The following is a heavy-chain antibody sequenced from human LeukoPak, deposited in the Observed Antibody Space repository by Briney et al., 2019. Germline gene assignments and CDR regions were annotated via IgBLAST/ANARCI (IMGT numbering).Heavy chain of an antibody. J-gene: IGHJ1*01. Sequence: GGSLRPSCAASGFTFSIYWMHWVRQAPGKGLVWVSGINTDGSYTSYADSVKGRFTISRDNAKNTLYLQMNSLRVEDTAVYYCYGANAEHWGQGTLVTVSS. D-gene: IGHD4-23*01. V-gene: IGHV3-74*01. CDR3: YGANAEH. CDR1: GFTFSIYW. CDR2: INTDGSYT.